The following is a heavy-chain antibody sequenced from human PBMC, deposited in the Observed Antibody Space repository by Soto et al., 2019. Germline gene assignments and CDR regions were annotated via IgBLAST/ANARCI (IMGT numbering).Heavy chain of an antibody. CDR1: GYNFNNYE. CDR3: ARRRGESYYGLDY. Sequence: QVQLLQSGAEVKKPGASVKISCKASGYNFNNYEINWVRQAPAQGLEWMGWMKGYSGNPLYAQNFQGSLTLTRDTSTNTAYLELTSLAYEDTAISFCARRRGESYYGLDYWGQGTLVTVSS. CDR2: MKGYSGNP. D-gene: IGHD1-26*01. J-gene: IGHJ4*02. V-gene: IGHV1-8*01.